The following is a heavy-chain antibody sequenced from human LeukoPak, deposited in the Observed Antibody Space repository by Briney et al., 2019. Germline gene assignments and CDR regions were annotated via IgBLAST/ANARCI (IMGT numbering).Heavy chain of an antibody. D-gene: IGHD3-22*01. CDR3: ARDYDSSGRTLGY. J-gene: IGHJ4*02. CDR2: IYYSGST. V-gene: IGHV4-39*07. CDR1: GGSISSSSYY. Sequence: PSETLSLTCTVSGGSISSSSYYWGWIRQPPGKGLEWIGSIYYSGSTYYNPSLKSRVTISVDASKNQFSLKLSSVTVADTAVYYCARDYDSSGRTLGYWGQGTLVTVSS.